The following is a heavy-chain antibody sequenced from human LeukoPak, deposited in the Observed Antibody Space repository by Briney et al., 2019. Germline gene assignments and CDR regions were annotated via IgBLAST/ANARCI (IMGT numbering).Heavy chain of an antibody. CDR3: ARNYRGGPGYYASGMGGMDV. Sequence: GGSLRLSCAASGFTFSTYWMSWVRQAPGTGLEWVANIKLDGSETYYVDSVRGRFTISRDNAKSSLYLQLNSLRAEDTAMYYCARNYRGGPGYYASGMGGMDVWGQGTTVTVSS. V-gene: IGHV3-7*01. D-gene: IGHD3-10*01. CDR1: GFTFSTYW. J-gene: IGHJ6*02. CDR2: IKLDGSET.